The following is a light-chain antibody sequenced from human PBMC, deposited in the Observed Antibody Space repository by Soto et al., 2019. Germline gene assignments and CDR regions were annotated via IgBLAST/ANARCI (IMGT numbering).Light chain of an antibody. CDR1: SSDVEANKL. J-gene: IGLJ3*02. V-gene: IGLV2-23*01. CDR2: EDI. Sequence: QSALTQPASVSGSPGQSITISCTGSSSDVEANKLVSWYQQHPGTAPRLLIYEDIRRPSGISSRFSGSKSGNTASLTISGLQAEDEAAYYCCSYVDHRKFVFGGGTKLTVL. CDR3: CSYVDHRKFV.